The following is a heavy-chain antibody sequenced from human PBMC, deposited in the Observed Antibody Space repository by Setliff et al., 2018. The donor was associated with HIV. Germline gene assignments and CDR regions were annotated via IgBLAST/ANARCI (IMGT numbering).Heavy chain of an antibody. V-gene: IGHV3-30*02. J-gene: IGHJ6*03. CDR2: IRDDGDNQ. CDR1: GFSFSNYG. CDR3: ARGSSGWGMDFYYYYMDV. D-gene: IGHD6-19*01. Sequence: GGSLRLSCAASGFSFSNYGMHWVRQAPGKGLKWVAFIRDDGDNQYYADSVRGRFTISRDNSKSTLYLRMNSLRAEDTAVYYCARGSSGWGMDFYYYYMDVWGKGTTVTVSS.